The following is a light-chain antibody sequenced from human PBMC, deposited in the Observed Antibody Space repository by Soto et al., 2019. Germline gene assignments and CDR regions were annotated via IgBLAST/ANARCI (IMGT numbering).Light chain of an antibody. CDR2: EVV. V-gene: IGLV2-23*02. CDR1: SSDVGPYNL. Sequence: QSVLTQPASVSGSPGQSITISCTGSSSDVGPYNLVSWYQNHPGKAPKLMISEVVKRPSGVSNRFSGSKSGNTASLTISGLQAEDEADYYCCSYAGSSMFVFGGGTQLTVL. CDR3: CSYAGSSMFV. J-gene: IGLJ2*01.